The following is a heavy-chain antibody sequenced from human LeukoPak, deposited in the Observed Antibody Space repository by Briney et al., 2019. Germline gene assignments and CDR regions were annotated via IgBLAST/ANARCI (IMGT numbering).Heavy chain of an antibody. CDR1: GGSMSPYY. D-gene: IGHD3-22*01. J-gene: IGHJ4*02. CDR3: ARSTYYYDSSGYTIWDYDY. V-gene: IGHV4-59*01. CDR2: IYYSGST. Sequence: SETLSLTCTVSGGSMSPYYWSWTRQPPGKGLEWIGYIYYSGSTNYNPSLKSRVTISVDTSKNQFSLKLSSVTAADTAVYYCARSTYYYDSSGYTIWDYDYWGQGTLVTVSS.